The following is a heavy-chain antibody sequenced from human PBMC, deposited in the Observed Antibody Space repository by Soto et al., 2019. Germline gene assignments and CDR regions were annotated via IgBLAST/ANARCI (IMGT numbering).Heavy chain of an antibody. V-gene: IGHV3-21*01. D-gene: IGHD2-15*01. CDR3: ARDRGYDAHDYYYNAMEV. CDR1: VCTFRTYT. CDR2: IRGFSPYT. Sequence: GGSLRLSCVSSVCTFRTYTMNCVRHSPGKWLEWVSGIRGFSPYTFYSESVKGRFTISRDNAKNSLYLQMNSLRAEDTAVYYCARDRGYDAHDYYYNAMEVWGQGTTVMVS. J-gene: IGHJ6*02.